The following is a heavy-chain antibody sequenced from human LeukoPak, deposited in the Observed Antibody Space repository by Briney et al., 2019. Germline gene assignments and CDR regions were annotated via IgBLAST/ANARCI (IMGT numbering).Heavy chain of an antibody. V-gene: IGHV3-74*01. J-gene: IGHJ4*02. CDR1: GFTFSNYW. D-gene: IGHD6-6*01. CDR3: ARAAYMSSPDY. Sequence: GGSLRLSCASSGFTFSNYWMLWVRQAPGEGPVWVSRIDNDGSSTTYADSVKGRFTISRDNAKNTLYLQMSSLRGEDTAVYYCARAAYMSSPDYWGQGTLVTVSS. CDR2: IDNDGSST.